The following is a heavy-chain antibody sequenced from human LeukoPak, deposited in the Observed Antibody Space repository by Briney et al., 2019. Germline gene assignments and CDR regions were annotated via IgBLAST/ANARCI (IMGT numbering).Heavy chain of an antibody. D-gene: IGHD1-26*01. CDR3: ARATSGDHYDYYYYMDV. CDR1: GGSISSSSYY. CDR2: IYYSGST. J-gene: IGHJ6*03. V-gene: IGHV4-39*01. Sequence: SETLSLTCTVSGGSISSSSYYWGWIRQPPGKGLEWIGSIYYSGSTYYNPSLKSRVTISVDTSKNQFSLKLSSVTAADTAVYYCARATSGDHYDYYYYMDVWGKGTTVTVSS.